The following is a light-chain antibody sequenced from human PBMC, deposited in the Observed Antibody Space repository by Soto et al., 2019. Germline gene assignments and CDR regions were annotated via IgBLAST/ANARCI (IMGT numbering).Light chain of an antibody. Sequence: QSVLTQPPSASGTPGQRVTISCSGSTSNIGSNTVNWYQHLPGSAPKLLIHSDSQRPSGVPDRFSGSKSGNSASLAISGLQSEDEADYFGAAWDDSLNGFVIFGGGTKLTVL. CDR1: TSNIGSNT. V-gene: IGLV1-44*01. CDR3: AAWDDSLNGFVI. J-gene: IGLJ2*01. CDR2: SDS.